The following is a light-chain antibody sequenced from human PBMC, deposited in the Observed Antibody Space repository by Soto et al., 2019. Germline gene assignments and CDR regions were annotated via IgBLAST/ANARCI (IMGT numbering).Light chain of an antibody. J-gene: IGLJ1*01. Sequence: QSVLTQPPSVSAAPGQMVTISCSGSSSNIGNNYVSWYQQLPGTAPKLLIYDNDKRPSGIPDRFSGSKSGTSATLGITGLQTGDEADYYCGTWDSSLSAYVFGTGTKATVL. CDR2: DND. CDR3: GTWDSSLSAYV. V-gene: IGLV1-51*01. CDR1: SSNIGNNY.